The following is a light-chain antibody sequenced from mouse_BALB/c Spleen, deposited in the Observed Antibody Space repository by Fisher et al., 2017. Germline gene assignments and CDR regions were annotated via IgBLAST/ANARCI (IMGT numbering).Light chain of an antibody. CDR3: QQRSSYPLT. Sequence: IVMTQSPAIMSASPGEEITLTCSASSSVSYMHWYQQKSGTSPKLWIYSTSNLASGVPARFSGSGSGTSYSLTISRMEAEDAATYYCQQRSSYPLTFGAGTKLELK. V-gene: IGKV4-57*01. J-gene: IGKJ5*01. CDR2: STS. CDR1: SSVSY.